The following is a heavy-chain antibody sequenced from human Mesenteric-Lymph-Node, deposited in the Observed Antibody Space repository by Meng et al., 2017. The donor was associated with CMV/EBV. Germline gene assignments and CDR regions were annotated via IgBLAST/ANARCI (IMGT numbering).Heavy chain of an antibody. CDR1: GGSFSGYY. CDR2: INHSGST. CDR3: ARDRRFLEYYYYGMDV. V-gene: IGHV4-34*01. J-gene: IGHJ6*02. D-gene: IGHD3-3*01. Sequence: SQTLSLTCAVYGGSFSGYYWSWIRQPPGKGLEWIGEINHSGSTNYNPSLKSRVTISVDTSKNQFSLKLSSVTAADTAVYYCARDRRFLEYYYYGMDVWGQGTTVTVSS.